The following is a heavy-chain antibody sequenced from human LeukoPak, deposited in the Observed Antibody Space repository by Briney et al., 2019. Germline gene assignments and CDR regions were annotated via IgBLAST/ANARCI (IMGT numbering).Heavy chain of an antibody. J-gene: IGHJ3*02. CDR1: GCRFTTYW. Sequence: GGALQISLKGSGCRFTTYWIGGGRPMPGKGVEGMGIIYPGDSDTRYSPSFQGQVTISADKSISTAYLQWSSLRASDTAMYYCARHRDAVAPTKDSFDIWGQGTMVTVSS. CDR2: IYPGDSDT. CDR3: ARHRDAVAPTKDSFDI. D-gene: IGHD1-26*01. V-gene: IGHV5-51*01.